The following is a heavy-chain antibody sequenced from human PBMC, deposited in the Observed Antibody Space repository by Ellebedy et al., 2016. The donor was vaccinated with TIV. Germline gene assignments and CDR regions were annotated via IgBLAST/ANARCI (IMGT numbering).Heavy chain of an antibody. J-gene: IGHJ4*02. V-gene: IGHV3-7*01. CDR3: ARDVAYNSFDY. CDR1: GFTFSDYN. D-gene: IGHD5-24*01. Sequence: GGSLRLXXAASGFTFSDYNLNWVRQAPGKGLEWVGYVHPDGNERSYGASVKGRFTISRDNTKNSLYLQMDSLRAEDTAVYYCARDVAYNSFDYWGQGTLVTVSS. CDR2: VHPDGNER.